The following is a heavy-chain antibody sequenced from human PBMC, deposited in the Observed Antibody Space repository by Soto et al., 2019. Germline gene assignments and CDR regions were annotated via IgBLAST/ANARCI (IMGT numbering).Heavy chain of an antibody. D-gene: IGHD2-21*02. CDR2: IYPGDSDT. J-gene: IGHJ6*02. V-gene: IGHV5-51*01. Sequence: GESLKISCKASGYSFSSYWIGWVRQMPGKGLEWMGIIYPGDSDTKYSPSLQGQVTISADTSISTAYLQWTSLKASDTAIYYCARDLWGYCGTNCYPLDVWGQGTTVTVSS. CDR1: GYSFSSYW. CDR3: ARDLWGYCGTNCYPLDV.